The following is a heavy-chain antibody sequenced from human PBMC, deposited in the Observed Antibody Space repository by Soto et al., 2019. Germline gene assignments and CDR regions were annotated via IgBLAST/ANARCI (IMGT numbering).Heavy chain of an antibody. D-gene: IGHD6-19*01. J-gene: IGHJ4*02. Sequence: GGSLRLSCAASGFTFRRSWMHWVRQAPGKGLEWVSRINNDGSGTTYADSVKARFTISRDNAKNTLYLQRNSLRVEDTAVYYCGRDQSVAGPTTLDYWGQGTQVTVSS. CDR3: GRDQSVAGPTTLDY. V-gene: IGHV3-74*01. CDR2: INNDGSGT. CDR1: GFTFRRSW.